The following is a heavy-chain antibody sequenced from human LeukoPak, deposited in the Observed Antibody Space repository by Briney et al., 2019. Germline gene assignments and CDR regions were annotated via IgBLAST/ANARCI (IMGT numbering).Heavy chain of an antibody. Sequence: GGSLRLSCAASGFTFSSYAMHWVRQAPGKGLEWVAVISYDGSNKYYADSVKGRFTISRDNSKNTLYLQMNSLRAEDTAVYYCARAGPQWLVRDWFDPWGQGTLVTVSS. CDR1: GFTFSSYA. J-gene: IGHJ5*02. D-gene: IGHD6-19*01. CDR2: ISYDGSNK. V-gene: IGHV3-30*04. CDR3: ARAGPQWLVRDWFDP.